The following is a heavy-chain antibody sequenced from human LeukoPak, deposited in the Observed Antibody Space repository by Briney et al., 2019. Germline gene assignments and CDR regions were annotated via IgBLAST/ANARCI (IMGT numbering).Heavy chain of an antibody. J-gene: IGHJ4*02. CDR2: IRSSIYGGTP. V-gene: IGHV3-49*03. CDR1: GFTFSSYA. D-gene: IGHD1-1*01. Sequence: GGSLRLSCAASGFTFSSYAMSWFRQAPGKGLEWIGFIRSSIYGGTPKAAASVKGRFIFSRDDSKGVAYLRMNSLKTEDTAVYYCSREWGNGNDLRPDYWGQGTLVTVSS. CDR3: SREWGNGNDLRPDY.